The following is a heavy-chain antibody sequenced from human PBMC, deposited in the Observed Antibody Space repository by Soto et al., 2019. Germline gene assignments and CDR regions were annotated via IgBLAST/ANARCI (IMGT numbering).Heavy chain of an antibody. CDR2: ISGSGGST. J-gene: IGHJ3*02. D-gene: IGHD6-19*01. V-gene: IGHV3-23*01. CDR1: GFTFSSYA. Sequence: GGSLRLSCAASGFTFSSYAMSWVRQAPGKGLEWVSAISGSGGSTYYADSVKGRFTISRDNSKNTLYLQMNSLRAEDTAVYYCAKGLQTGYSSGWYPLDAFDIWGQGTMVTVSS. CDR3: AKGLQTGYSSGWYPLDAFDI.